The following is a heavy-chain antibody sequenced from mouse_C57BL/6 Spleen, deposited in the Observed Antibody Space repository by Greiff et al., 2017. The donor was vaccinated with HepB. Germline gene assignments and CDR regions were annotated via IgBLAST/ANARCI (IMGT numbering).Heavy chain of an antibody. Sequence: EVKVVESGGGLVKPGGSLKLSCAASGFTFSSYAMSWVRQTPEKRLEWVATISDGGSYTYYPDNVKGRFTISRDNAKNNLYLQMSHLKSEDTAMYYCARDQLTGTPYAMDYWGQGTSVTVSS. J-gene: IGHJ4*01. CDR3: ARDQLTGTPYAMDY. CDR2: ISDGGSYT. CDR1: GFTFSSYA. V-gene: IGHV5-4*01. D-gene: IGHD4-1*01.